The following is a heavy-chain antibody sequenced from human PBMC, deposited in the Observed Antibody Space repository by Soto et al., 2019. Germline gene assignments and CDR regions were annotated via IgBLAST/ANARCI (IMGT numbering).Heavy chain of an antibody. CDR2: ISYDGSNK. CDR1: GFTFSSYG. Sequence: QVQLVESGGGVVQPGRSLRLSCAASGFTFSSYGMHWVRQAPGKGLEWVAVISYDGSNKYYADSVKGRFTISRDNSKNTLYLQMNSLRAEDTAVYYCAKAAVAGSNYFDYWGQGTLLTVSS. V-gene: IGHV3-30*18. D-gene: IGHD6-19*01. J-gene: IGHJ4*02. CDR3: AKAAVAGSNYFDY.